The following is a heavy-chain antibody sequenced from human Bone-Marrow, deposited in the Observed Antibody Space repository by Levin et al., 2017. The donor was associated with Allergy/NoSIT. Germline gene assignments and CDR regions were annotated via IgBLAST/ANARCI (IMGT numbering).Heavy chain of an antibody. J-gene: IGHJ4*02. CDR1: GFTFSRYW. D-gene: IGHD3-3*01. CDR3: ARLAFWGVGNCRTSFDY. V-gene: IGHV3-7*01. Sequence: QAGGSLRLSCAASGFTFSRYWMTWVRQPPGKGLEWVANVQQDGGQKHYMDSVKGRFTISSDNTKKSLYLQMSSLRVEDTAGYYCARLAFWGVGNCRTSFDYWGQGTLVTVSS. CDR2: VQQDGGQK.